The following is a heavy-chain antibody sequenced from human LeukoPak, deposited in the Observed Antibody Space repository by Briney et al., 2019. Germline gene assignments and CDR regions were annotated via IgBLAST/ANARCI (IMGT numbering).Heavy chain of an antibody. CDR1: GFSFSSYA. J-gene: IGHJ4*01. V-gene: IGHV3-21*01. Sequence: GGSLRLSRAASGFSFSSYAMTWVRQAPGKGLQWVSSITTTSDYIYYSDSVKGRFTISRGNAKNSLYLQMNSLRAEDTAVYYCAKVADYGDYAPLGHWGQGTLVTVSS. D-gene: IGHD4-17*01. CDR3: AKVADYGDYAPLGH. CDR2: ITTTSDYI.